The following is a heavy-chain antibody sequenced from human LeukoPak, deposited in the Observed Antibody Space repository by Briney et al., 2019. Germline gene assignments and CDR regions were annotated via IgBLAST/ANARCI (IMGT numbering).Heavy chain of an antibody. CDR3: ARVLSIGFHYDY. Sequence: GGSLRLSCIASGFTFSSLAMHWVRQAPGKGLEWVSGISGSGDATYYADSVRGRFTVSRDNSKNTLYLQMSSLRAEDTALYFCARVLSIGFHYDYWGPGTLVTVSS. V-gene: IGHV3-23*01. J-gene: IGHJ4*02. D-gene: IGHD3-22*01. CDR1: GFTFSSLA. CDR2: ISGSGDAT.